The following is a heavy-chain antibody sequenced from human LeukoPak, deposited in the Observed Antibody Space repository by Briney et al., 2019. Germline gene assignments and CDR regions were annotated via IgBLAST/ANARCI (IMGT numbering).Heavy chain of an antibody. CDR3: ARSLFGGVVVYDY. J-gene: IGHJ4*02. Sequence: SETLSLTCTVSGDSISNYYWTWIRQPAGKNLKWIGRISTSGSPNYNPSLKSRITMSLDTSKNQFSLKLNSVTAADTAVYSCARSLFGGVVVYDYWGLGTLVTVSS. CDR1: GDSISNYY. V-gene: IGHV4-4*07. D-gene: IGHD3-16*02. CDR2: ISTSGSP.